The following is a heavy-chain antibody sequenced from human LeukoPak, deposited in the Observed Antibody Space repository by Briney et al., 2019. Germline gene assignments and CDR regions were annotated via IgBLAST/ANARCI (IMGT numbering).Heavy chain of an antibody. D-gene: IGHD2-8*01. Sequence: TGGSLRLSCSISGFTFTNYAMNWVRQAPGKGLEWVSAISGSGVSTYYADSVEGRFTISRDNSKSTVSLQMNSLRADDTAIYYCAKGRPSCTTSNCYGTDVWGQGTTVTVSS. CDR2: ISGSGVST. J-gene: IGHJ6*02. CDR1: GFTFTNYA. V-gene: IGHV3-23*01. CDR3: AKGRPSCTTSNCYGTDV.